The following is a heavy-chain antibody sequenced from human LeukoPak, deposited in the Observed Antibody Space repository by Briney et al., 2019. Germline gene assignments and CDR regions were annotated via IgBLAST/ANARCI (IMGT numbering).Heavy chain of an antibody. Sequence: SETLSLTCTVSGGSISSYYWSWIRQPAGKGLEWIGRIYTSGSTNYNPSLKSRVTMSVDTSKNQFSLKLSSVTAADTAVYYCARQGYTMVRGTRPGFLSYWGQGTLVTVSS. CDR3: ARQGYTMVRGTRPGFLSY. CDR2: IYTSGST. J-gene: IGHJ4*02. V-gene: IGHV4-4*07. CDR1: GGSISSYY. D-gene: IGHD3-10*01.